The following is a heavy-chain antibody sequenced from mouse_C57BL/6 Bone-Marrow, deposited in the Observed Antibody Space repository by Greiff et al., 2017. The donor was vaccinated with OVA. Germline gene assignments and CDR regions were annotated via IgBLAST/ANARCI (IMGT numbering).Heavy chain of an antibody. V-gene: IGHV14-4*01. Sequence: VHVKQSGAELVRPGASVKLSCTASGFNIKDDYMHWVKQRPEQGLEWIGWIDPENGDTEYASKFQGKATITADTSSNTAYLQLSSLTSEDTAVYYCTTLTKLGPYYFDYWGQGTTLTVSS. CDR2: IDPENGDT. CDR1: GFNIKDDY. CDR3: TTLTKLGPYYFDY. D-gene: IGHD1-3*01. J-gene: IGHJ2*01.